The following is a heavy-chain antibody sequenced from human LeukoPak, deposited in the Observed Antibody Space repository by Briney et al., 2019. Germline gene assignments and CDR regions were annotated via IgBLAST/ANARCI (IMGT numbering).Heavy chain of an antibody. CDR3: ATDITREDAFDI. CDR2: INPSGGST. D-gene: IGHD3-10*01. J-gene: IGHJ3*02. Sequence: ASVKVSCKASGYTFTSYYMHWVRQAPGQGLEWMGIINPSGGSTIYAQKFQGRVTMTEDTSTDTAYMELSSLRSEDTAVYYCATDITREDAFDIWGQGTMVTVSS. CDR1: GYTFTSYY. V-gene: IGHV1-46*01.